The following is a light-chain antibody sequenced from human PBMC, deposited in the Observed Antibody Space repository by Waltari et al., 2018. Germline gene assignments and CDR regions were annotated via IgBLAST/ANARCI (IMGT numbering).Light chain of an antibody. CDR1: QDISNY. J-gene: IGKJ4*01. Sequence: DIQMPQSPSSLSASVGARVTITCQASQDISNYLNWYQQKPGKAPKLLIYDASNLETGVPSRFSGSGSGTDFTFTISSLQPEDIATYYCQQYDNLPRTFGGGTKVEIK. CDR2: DAS. CDR3: QQYDNLPRT. V-gene: IGKV1-33*01.